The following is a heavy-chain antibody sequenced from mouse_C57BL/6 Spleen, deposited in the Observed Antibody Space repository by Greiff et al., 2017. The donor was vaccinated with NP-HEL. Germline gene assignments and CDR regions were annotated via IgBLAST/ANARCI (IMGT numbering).Heavy chain of an antibody. D-gene: IGHD2-1*01. CDR2: IYPGDGDT. CDR1: GYAFSSYW. J-gene: IGHJ2*01. CDR3: ARNMDGNYDFDY. Sequence: QVHVKQSGAELVKPGASVKISCKASGYAFSSYWMNWVKQRPGKGLEWIGQIYPGDGDTNYNGKFKGKATLTADKSSSTAYMQLSSLTSEDSAVYFCARNMDGNYDFDYWGQGTTLTVSS. V-gene: IGHV1-80*01.